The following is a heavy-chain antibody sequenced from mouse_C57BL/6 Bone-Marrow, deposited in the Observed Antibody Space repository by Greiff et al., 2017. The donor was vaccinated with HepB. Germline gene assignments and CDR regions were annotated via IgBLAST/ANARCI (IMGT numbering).Heavy chain of an antibody. V-gene: IGHV1-26*01. Sequence: EVQLQQSGPELVKPGASVKISCKASGYTFTDYYMNWVKQSHGKSLEWIGDINPNNGGTSYNQKFKGKATLTVDKSSSTAYMELRSLTSEDSAVYYCARTGTGLWGQGTTLTVSS. CDR3: ARTGTGL. CDR2: INPNNGGT. D-gene: IGHD4-1*01. J-gene: IGHJ2*01. CDR1: GYTFTDYY.